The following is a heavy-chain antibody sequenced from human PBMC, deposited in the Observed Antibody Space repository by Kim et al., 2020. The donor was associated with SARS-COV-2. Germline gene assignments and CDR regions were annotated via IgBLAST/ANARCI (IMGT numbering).Heavy chain of an antibody. CDR1: GGSFSGYY. CDR3: AMVSGPGRGGKIQH. D-gene: IGHD3-16*01. CDR2: INHSGST. J-gene: IGHJ1*01. Sequence: SETLSLTCAVYGGSFSGYYWSWIRQPPGKGLEWIGEINHSGSTNYNPSLKSRVTISVDTSKNQFSLKLSSVTAADTAVYYCAMVSGPGRGGKIQHWGQGTLVTVSS. V-gene: IGHV4-34*01.